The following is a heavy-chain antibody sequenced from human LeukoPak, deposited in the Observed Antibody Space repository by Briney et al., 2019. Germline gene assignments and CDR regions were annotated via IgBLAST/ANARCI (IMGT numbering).Heavy chain of an antibody. D-gene: IGHD3-10*01. CDR3: ARGSSRGSGRSYYYYYYGMDV. V-gene: IGHV4-34*01. CDR2: INHSGST. CDR1: GGSFSGYY. J-gene: IGHJ6*02. Sequence: SETLSLTCAVYGGSFSGYYWSWIRQPPGNGLEWIGEINHSGSTNYNPSLKSRVTISVDTSKNQFSLKLSSVTAADTAVYYCARGSSRGSGRSYYYYYYGMDVWGQGTTVTVSS.